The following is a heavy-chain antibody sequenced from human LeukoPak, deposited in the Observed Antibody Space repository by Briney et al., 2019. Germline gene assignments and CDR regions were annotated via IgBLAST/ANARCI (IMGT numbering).Heavy chain of an antibody. CDR3: ARGGPSALVIMK. J-gene: IGHJ4*02. Sequence: ASVKVSCKASGYTFSGYYIHWVRQAPGQGLEWMGWINPNSGGTNYAQRFQDRVTVTRDTSITTAYMELRRLTSDDTAVYYCARGGPSALVIMKWGQGTLVTVSS. D-gene: IGHD3-10*01. CDR1: GYTFSGYY. CDR2: INPNSGGT. V-gene: IGHV1-2*02.